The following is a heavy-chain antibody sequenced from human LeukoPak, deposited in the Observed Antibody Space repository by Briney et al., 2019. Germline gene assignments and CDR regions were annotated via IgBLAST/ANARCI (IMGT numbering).Heavy chain of an antibody. V-gene: IGHV3-21*01. CDR2: ISSSSSYI. CDR1: GFTFSSYS. Sequence: GGSLRLSCAASGFTFSSYSMNWVRQAPGKGLEWVSSISSSSSYIYYADSVKSRFTISRDSAKNSLYLQMNSLRAEDTAVYYCARESYYYDSSGYYSLDYWGQGTLVTVSS. D-gene: IGHD3-22*01. J-gene: IGHJ4*02. CDR3: ARESYYYDSSGYYSLDY.